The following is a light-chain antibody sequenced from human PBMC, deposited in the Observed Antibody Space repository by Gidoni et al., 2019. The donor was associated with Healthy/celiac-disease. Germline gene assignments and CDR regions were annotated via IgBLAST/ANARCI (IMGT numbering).Light chain of an antibody. CDR2: GNS. J-gene: IGLJ1*01. CDR3: QSYDSSLSGSEV. V-gene: IGLV1-40*01. CDR1: SSNIGAGYD. Sequence: APGQRVTISCTGSSSNIGAGYDVHWYQQLPGTAPKLLIYGNSNRPSGVPDRFSGSKSGTSASLAITGLQAEDGADYYCQSYDSSLSGSEVFGTGTKVTVL.